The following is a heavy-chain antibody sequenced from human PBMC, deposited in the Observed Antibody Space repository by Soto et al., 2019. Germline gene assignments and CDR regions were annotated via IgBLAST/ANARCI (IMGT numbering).Heavy chain of an antibody. Sequence: GESLRLSCAASGFTFSSYAMHWVRQAPGKGLEYVSAISSNGGSTYYANSVKGRFTISRDNSKNTLYLQMGSLRAEDMAVYYCARWRSWYRAFDIWGQGTMVTVSS. CDR2: ISSNGGST. CDR3: ARWRSWYRAFDI. D-gene: IGHD6-13*01. CDR1: GFTFSSYA. V-gene: IGHV3-64*01. J-gene: IGHJ3*02.